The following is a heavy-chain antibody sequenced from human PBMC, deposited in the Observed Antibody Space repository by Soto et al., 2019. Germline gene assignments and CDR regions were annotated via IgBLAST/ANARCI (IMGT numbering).Heavy chain of an antibody. Sequence: QVQLVESGGGVVQPGRSLRLSCAASRFTFSSYGMHWVRQAPGKGLEWVAVIWYDGSNKYYADSVKGRFTISRDNSKNTLYLQMNSLRAEDTAVYYCARASYYYYGMDVWGQGTTVTVSS. J-gene: IGHJ6*02. CDR3: ARASYYYYGMDV. CDR2: IWYDGSNK. V-gene: IGHV3-33*01. CDR1: RFTFSSYG.